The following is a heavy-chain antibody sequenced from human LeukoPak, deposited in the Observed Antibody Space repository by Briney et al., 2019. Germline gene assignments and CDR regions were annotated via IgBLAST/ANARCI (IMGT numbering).Heavy chain of an antibody. Sequence: ASVKVSCKASGYSFTSYHLHWVRQAPGQGLEWVGIINPNGGSTNYAQKFQGRFIMTRDTSTSTAYMELSRLTFDDTTIYYCATTLHIVVVTWHAFDIWGQGTMVTVSS. CDR3: ATTLHIVVVTWHAFDI. CDR1: GYSFTSYH. V-gene: IGHV1-46*01. J-gene: IGHJ3*02. CDR2: INPNGGST. D-gene: IGHD2-21*02.